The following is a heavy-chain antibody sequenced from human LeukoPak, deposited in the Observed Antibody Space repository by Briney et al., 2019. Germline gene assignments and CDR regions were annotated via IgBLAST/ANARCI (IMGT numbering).Heavy chain of an antibody. V-gene: IGHV3-21*01. J-gene: IGHJ3*02. Sequence: RGSLRLPCAASGFTFSNCSMNWVRQAPGKGLEWVSSISSSSTYIYYADSLEGRFTISRDNVRNSLYLQMNSLRAEDTAVYYCAGDYEGNLAFDIWGQGTMVTVSS. D-gene: IGHD4-23*01. CDR3: AGDYEGNLAFDI. CDR2: ISSSSTYI. CDR1: GFTFSNCS.